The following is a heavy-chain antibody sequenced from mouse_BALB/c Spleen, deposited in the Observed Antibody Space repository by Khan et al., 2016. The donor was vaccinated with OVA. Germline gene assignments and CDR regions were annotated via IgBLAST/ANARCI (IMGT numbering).Heavy chain of an antibody. CDR3: ARICGGDFDY. V-gene: IGHV3-2*02. CDR2: ISYSGNP. J-gene: IGHJ2*01. CDR1: GYSITSDYA. Sequence: EVQLVESGPGLVKPSQSLSLTCPVTGYSITSDYAWNWIRQFPGNKLEWMGFISYSGNPNYNPSLKSRISITRAPSKNQFFLQLTSVTTEDTATYYCARICGGDFDYWGQGTTLTVSS.